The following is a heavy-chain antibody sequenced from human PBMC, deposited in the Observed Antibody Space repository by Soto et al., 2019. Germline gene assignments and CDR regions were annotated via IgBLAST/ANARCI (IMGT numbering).Heavy chain of an antibody. D-gene: IGHD5-12*01. CDR2: IYYSGST. CDR1: GCSINSGDYY. V-gene: IGHV4-30-4*01. J-gene: IGHJ4*02. CDR3: AGLYTGYEAFDY. Sequence: SQTLSLTCSLSGCSINSGDYYWSWIRQSPGKGLEWIGYIYYSGSTYYNPSLKSRSTISIDTSKNQFFLDVDSVTAADTAVYYCAGLYTGYEAFDYWGQGTLVTVSS.